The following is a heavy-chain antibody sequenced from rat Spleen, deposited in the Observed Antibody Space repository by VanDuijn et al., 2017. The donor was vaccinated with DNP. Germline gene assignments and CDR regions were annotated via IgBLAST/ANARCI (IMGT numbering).Heavy chain of an antibody. J-gene: IGHJ2*01. D-gene: IGHD1-4*01. Sequence: EVQLQESGPGLVKPSQSLSLTCSVTGYSITGNYWGWIRKFPGNKMEYIGHISYSGSTSYNPSLKSRISITRETSKNQFFLQLNSVTTEDTATYYCARWTRYFDYWGQGVMVTVSS. CDR2: ISYSGST. V-gene: IGHV3-1*01. CDR3: ARWTRYFDY. CDR1: GYSITGNY.